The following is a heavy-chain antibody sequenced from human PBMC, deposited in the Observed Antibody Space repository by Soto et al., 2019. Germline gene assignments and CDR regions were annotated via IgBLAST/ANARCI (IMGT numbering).Heavy chain of an antibody. CDR2: INPNSGGT. CDR3: AISYGPRSYFDY. D-gene: IGHD3-10*01. CDR1: GYTFTGYY. Sequence: ASVKVSCKASGYTFTGYYMYWVRHAPGQGLEWMGWINPNSGGTNYAQKFQGWVTMTRDTSISTAYMELSRLRSDDTAVYYCAISYGPRSYFDYWGQGTLVTVSS. J-gene: IGHJ4*02. V-gene: IGHV1-2*04.